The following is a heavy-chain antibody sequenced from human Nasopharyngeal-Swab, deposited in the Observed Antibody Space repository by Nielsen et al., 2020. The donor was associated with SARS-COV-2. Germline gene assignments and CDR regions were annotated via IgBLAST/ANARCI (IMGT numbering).Heavy chain of an antibody. J-gene: IGHJ4*02. CDR3: ARDLVGLGYY. CDR2: INTNTGNP. CDR1: GYTFTNYP. D-gene: IGHD2-2*01. V-gene: IGHV7-4-1*02. Sequence: ASVKVSCKTSGYTFTNYPMNWVRQAPGQGLEWMGWINTNTGNPMYAQGFTGRFVFSLDTSVSTAYLQISSLKAEDTAVYYCARDLVGLGYYWGQGTLVTVSS.